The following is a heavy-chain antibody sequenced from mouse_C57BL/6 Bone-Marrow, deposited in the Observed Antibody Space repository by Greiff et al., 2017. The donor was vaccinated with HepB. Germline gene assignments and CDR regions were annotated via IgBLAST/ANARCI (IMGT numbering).Heavy chain of an antibody. J-gene: IGHJ2*01. CDR2: IDPETGGT. CDR3: TRPGPVGY. CDR1: GYTFTDYE. V-gene: IGHV1-15*01. Sequence: VQLQQSGAELVRPGASVTLSCKASGYTFTDYEMHWVKQTPVHGLEWIGAIDPETGGTAYNQKFKGKAILTADKSSSTAYMELRGLTSEDSAVYYCTRPGPVGYWGQGTTLTVSS. D-gene: IGHD3-2*02.